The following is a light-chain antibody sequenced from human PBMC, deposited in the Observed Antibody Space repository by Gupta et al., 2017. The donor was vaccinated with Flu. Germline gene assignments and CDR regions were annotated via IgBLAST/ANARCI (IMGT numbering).Light chain of an antibody. Sequence: DIVLTQSPDTLSLSPGERATLSCRASQRVSRTYIAWYQQKPGQAPRLLISGASTRATGIPDRFRGSGSGTDFTFTISRLEPEDFAVYYCQQYASSPPYSFGQGTKLEIK. J-gene: IGKJ2*03. CDR2: GAS. CDR3: QQYASSPPYS. V-gene: IGKV3-20*01. CDR1: QRVSRTY.